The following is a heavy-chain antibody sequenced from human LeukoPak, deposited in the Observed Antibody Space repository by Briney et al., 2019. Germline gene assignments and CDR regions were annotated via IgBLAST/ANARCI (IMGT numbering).Heavy chain of an antibody. D-gene: IGHD2-2*01. V-gene: IGHV1-2*02. J-gene: IGHJ4*02. CDR2: INPNSGGT. CDR3: AREGYCSSTSCQYFDY. Sequence: ASVEVSCKASGYTFTGYYMHWVRQAPGQGLEWMGWINPNSGGTNYAQKFQGRVTMTRDTSISTAYMELSRLRSDDTAVYYCAREGYCSSTSCQYFDYWGQGTLVTVSS. CDR1: GYTFTGYY.